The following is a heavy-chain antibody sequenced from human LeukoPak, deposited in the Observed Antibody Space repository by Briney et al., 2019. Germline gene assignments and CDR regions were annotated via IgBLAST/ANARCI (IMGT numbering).Heavy chain of an antibody. D-gene: IGHD5-18*01. J-gene: IGHJ4*02. V-gene: IGHV4-39*07. Sequence: SETLSLTCTVSGGSISSYYWGWIRQPSGKGLEWIGSIYHSGSTYYNPSLKSRVTISVDTSKNQFSLKLSSVTAADTAVYYCARDRRGDTAMVPHFDYWGQGTLVTVSS. CDR2: IYHSGST. CDR3: ARDRRGDTAMVPHFDY. CDR1: GGSISSYY.